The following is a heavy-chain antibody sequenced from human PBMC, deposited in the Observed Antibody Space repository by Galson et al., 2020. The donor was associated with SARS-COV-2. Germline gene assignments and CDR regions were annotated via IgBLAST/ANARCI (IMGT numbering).Heavy chain of an antibody. J-gene: IGHJ6*02. CDR3: ARTPRYCSGSNCFVGVLDV. CDR1: GFSLTTSGMC. V-gene: IGHV2-70*20. D-gene: IGHD2-15*01. CDR2: IDWDDDK. Sequence: SGPTLVKHTQTLTLTCTFSGFSLTTSGMCVSWVRQPPGKALEWLALIDWDDDKYYSTSLKTRLTISKDTSKNQVVLTMTNMDPVDAATYYCARTPRYCSGSNCFVGVLDVWGQGTTVTVSS.